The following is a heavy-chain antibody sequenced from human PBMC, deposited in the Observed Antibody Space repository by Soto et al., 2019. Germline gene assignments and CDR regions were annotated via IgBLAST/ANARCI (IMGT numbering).Heavy chain of an antibody. D-gene: IGHD2-2*01. CDR3: AARGGIVVVPSG. J-gene: IGHJ4*02. Sequence: GESLKISCAASGFTFSSYAMSWVRQAPGKGLEWVSAISGSGGSTYYADSVKGRFTISRDNSKNTLYLQMNSLRAEDTAVYYCAARGGIVVVPSGGGQGTLVTVSS. V-gene: IGHV3-23*01. CDR2: ISGSGGST. CDR1: GFTFSSYA.